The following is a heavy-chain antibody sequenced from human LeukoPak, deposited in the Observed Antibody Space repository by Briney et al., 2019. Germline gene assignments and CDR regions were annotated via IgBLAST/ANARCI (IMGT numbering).Heavy chain of an antibody. V-gene: IGHV4-30-4*01. J-gene: IGHJ4*02. CDR3: ARDLLNEGNHLDY. Sequence: SETLSLTCTVSGGSISSGDYYWSWIRQPPGKGLEWIGYIYCSGSTYYNPSLKSRVTISVDTSKNQFSLKLSSVTAADTAVYYCARDLLNEGNHLDYWGQGTLVTVSS. D-gene: IGHD4-23*01. CDR2: IYCSGST. CDR1: GGSISSGDYY.